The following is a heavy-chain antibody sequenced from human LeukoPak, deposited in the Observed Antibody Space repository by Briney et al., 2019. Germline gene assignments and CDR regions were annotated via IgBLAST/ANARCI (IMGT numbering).Heavy chain of an antibody. D-gene: IGHD3-10*01. V-gene: IGHV3-48*03. CDR2: ISSSGSTI. CDR1: GFTFSSYE. Sequence: GGSLRLSCAASGFTFSSYEMNWVRQAPGKGLEWVSYISSSGSTIYYADSVKGRFTISRDNAKNSPYLQMNSLRAEDTAVYYCARSMVRGVQGDYWGQGTLVTVSS. CDR3: ARSMVRGVQGDY. J-gene: IGHJ4*02.